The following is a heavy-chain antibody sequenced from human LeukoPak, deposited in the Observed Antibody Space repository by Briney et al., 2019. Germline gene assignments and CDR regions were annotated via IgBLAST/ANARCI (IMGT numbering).Heavy chain of an antibody. D-gene: IGHD1-26*01. V-gene: IGHV3-30-3*01. CDR3: AKDNGRPGLPFDY. CDR2: ISNDGDNK. Sequence: PGGSLRLSCAASGFTFRSYTMHWIRQAPGKGLEWVAVISNDGDNKYYADSVKGRFTTSRDNSKSTLYLQMNSLRAEDTALYYCAKDNGRPGLPFDYWGQGTLVTVSS. CDR1: GFTFRSYT. J-gene: IGHJ4*02.